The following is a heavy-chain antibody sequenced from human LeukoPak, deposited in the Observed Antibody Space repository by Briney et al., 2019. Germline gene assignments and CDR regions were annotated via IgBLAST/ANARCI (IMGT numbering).Heavy chain of an antibody. CDR3: ARESYSSGYYYDY. CDR1: GFNFDDHG. J-gene: IGHJ4*02. D-gene: IGHD3-22*01. V-gene: IGHV3-20*04. Sequence: GGSPRLSCAASGFNFDDHGMSWVRQAPGKGLEWVSGINWNGGSTGYADSVRGRFTISRDNAKNSLYLQMNSLRAEDTAVYYCARESYSSGYYYDYWGQGTLVTVSS. CDR2: INWNGGST.